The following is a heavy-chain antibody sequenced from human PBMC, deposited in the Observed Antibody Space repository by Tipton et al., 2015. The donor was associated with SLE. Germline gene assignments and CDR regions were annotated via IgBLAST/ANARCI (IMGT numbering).Heavy chain of an antibody. CDR3: ASLLWFRVYYYGMDV. J-gene: IGHJ6*02. V-gene: IGHV3-74*01. D-gene: IGHD3-10*01. CDR2: INSDGSST. Sequence: SLRLSCAASGFTFSSYWMHWVRQAPGKGLVWVSRINSDGSSTSYADSVKGRFTISGDNAKNTLYLQMNSLRAEDTAVYYCASLLWFRVYYYGMDVWGQGTTVTVSS. CDR1: GFTFSSYW.